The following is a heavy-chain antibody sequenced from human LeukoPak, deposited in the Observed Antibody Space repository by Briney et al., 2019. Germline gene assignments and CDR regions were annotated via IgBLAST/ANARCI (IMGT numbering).Heavy chain of an antibody. J-gene: IGHJ2*01. V-gene: IGHV4-39*07. CDR2: INHSGST. CDR1: GGSISSGGYY. Sequence: AGTLSLTCTVSGGSISSGGYYWRCIRPPPGKGLEWIGEINHSGSTNYNPSLKSRVTISVDTSKNQFSLKLSSVTAADTAVYYCATPRDYGYFDLWGRGTLVTVSS. CDR3: ATPRDYGYFDL.